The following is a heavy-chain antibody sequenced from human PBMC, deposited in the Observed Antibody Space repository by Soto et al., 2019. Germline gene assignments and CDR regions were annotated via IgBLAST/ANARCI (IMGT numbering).Heavy chain of an antibody. Sequence: GGSLRLSCAASGFTFSDYYMSWIRQAPGKGLEWVSYISSSGSTIYYADSVKGRFTISRDNAKNSLYLQMNSLRAEDTAVYYWAKPLGSGYADAFNMWGRGTMVTVSS. D-gene: IGHD3-3*01. V-gene: IGHV3-11*04. J-gene: IGHJ3*02. CDR2: ISSSGSTI. CDR3: AKPLGSGYADAFNM. CDR1: GFTFSDYY.